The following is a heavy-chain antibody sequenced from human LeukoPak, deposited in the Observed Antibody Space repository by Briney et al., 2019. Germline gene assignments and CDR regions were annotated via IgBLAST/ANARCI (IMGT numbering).Heavy chain of an antibody. CDR2: FDPEDGET. D-gene: IGHD4-11*01. CDR3: ATSPTVPENKRYYYMDV. J-gene: IGHJ6*03. V-gene: IGHV1-24*01. CDR1: GYTLTELS. Sequence: GASVKVSCKVSGYTLTELSMHWVRQAPGKGLEWMGGFDPEDGETIYAQKFQGRVTMTEDTSTDTAYMELSSLRSEDTAVYYRATSPTVPENKRYYYMDVWGKGTTVTVSS.